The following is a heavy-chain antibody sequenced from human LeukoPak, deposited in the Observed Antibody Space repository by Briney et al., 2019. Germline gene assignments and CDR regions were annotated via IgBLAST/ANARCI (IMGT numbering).Heavy chain of an antibody. CDR3: AKNIVAQPNWFDP. V-gene: IGHV3-23*01. J-gene: IGHJ5*02. CDR2: ITGSGGST. D-gene: IGHD5-12*01. CDR1: GFTFSNYG. Sequence: GGSLRLSCAASGFTFSNYGLSWVRQAPGKGLEWVSGITGSGGSTYYADSVKGRFTISRDNSKNTLYLQMNSLRAEDTAVYYCAKNIVAQPNWFDPWGQGTLVTVSS.